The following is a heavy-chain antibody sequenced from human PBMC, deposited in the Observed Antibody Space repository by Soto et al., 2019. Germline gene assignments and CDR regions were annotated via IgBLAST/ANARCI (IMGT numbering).Heavy chain of an antibody. CDR2: VSAYNGNI. D-gene: IGHD6-19*01. Sequence: QIQLVQSAAEVKKPGASVKVSCKASGYTFTSYGISWVRQAPGQGLEWMGWVSAYNGNIKYALNLQDRVTMTTDTSTSTVYMELRSLRSDDTAVYYCARDGVWDEAVAGSPYYYYYGMDVWGQGTTVTVSS. CDR3: ARDGVWDEAVAGSPYYYYYGMDV. CDR1: GYTFTSYG. V-gene: IGHV1-18*01. J-gene: IGHJ6*02.